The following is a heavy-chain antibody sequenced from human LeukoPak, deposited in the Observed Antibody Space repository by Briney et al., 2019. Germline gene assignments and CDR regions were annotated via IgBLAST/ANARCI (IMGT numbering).Heavy chain of an antibody. CDR2: IYTSGST. D-gene: IGHD3-9*01. CDR3: ARCNTYYDILTGYYRQRGYYFDY. J-gene: IGHJ4*02. CDR1: GGSISSYY. Sequence: SETLSLTCTVSGGSISSYYWSWIRQPAGKGLEWIGRIYTSGSTNYNPSLKSRVTMSVDTSKNQFSLKLSSVTAADTAVYYCARCNTYYDILTGYYRQRGYYFDYWGQGTLVTVSS. V-gene: IGHV4-4*07.